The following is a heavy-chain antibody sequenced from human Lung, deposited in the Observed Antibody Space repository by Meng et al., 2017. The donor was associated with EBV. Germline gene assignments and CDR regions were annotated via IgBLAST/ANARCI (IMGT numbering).Heavy chain of an antibody. Sequence: QVQPGESGAEVKKPGSSVKVSCKASGGTFSSYAISWVRQAPGQGLEWMGGIIPIFGTANYAQKFQGRVTITADESTSTAYMELSSLRSEDTAVYYCARDSKIYGSGSYTRFDYWGQGTLVTVSS. CDR2: IIPIFGTA. J-gene: IGHJ4*02. D-gene: IGHD3-10*01. V-gene: IGHV1-69*01. CDR1: GGTFSSYA. CDR3: ARDSKIYGSGSYTRFDY.